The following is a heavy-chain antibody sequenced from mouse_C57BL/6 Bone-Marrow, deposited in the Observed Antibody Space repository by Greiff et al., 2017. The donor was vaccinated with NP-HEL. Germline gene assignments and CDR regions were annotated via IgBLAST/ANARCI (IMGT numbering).Heavy chain of an antibody. CDR1: GYTFTSYW. Sequence: QVQLQQPGAELVKPGASVKLSCKASGYTFTSYWMHWVKQRPGQGLEWIGMIHPNSGSTNYNEKFKSKATLTVDKSSSTAYMQLSSLTSEDSAVYYCARKSYYYGSGNYWGQGTTLTVSS. D-gene: IGHD1-1*01. CDR2: IHPNSGST. CDR3: ARKSYYYGSGNY. V-gene: IGHV1-64*01. J-gene: IGHJ2*01.